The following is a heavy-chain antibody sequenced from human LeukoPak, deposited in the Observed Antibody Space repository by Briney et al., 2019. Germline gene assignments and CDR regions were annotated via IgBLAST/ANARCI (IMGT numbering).Heavy chain of an antibody. CDR2: IYHSGST. D-gene: IGHD6-19*01. V-gene: IGHV4-30-2*01. J-gene: IGHJ4*02. CDR1: GGSISSGGYY. Sequence: SQTLSLTCTVSGGSISSGGYYWSWIRQPPGKGLEWIGYIYHSGSTYYNPSLKSRVTISVDTSKNQFSLKLSSVTAAGTAVFYCARGKRNSGWPFDCWGQGTLVTVSS. CDR3: ARGKRNSGWPFDC.